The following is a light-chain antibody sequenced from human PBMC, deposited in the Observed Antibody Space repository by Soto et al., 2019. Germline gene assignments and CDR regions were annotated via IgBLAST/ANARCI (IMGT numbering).Light chain of an antibody. Sequence: QSVLTQPASVSGSPGQSITISCSGTSSDIGAYDHVAWFQQFPGKTPKLVIYSVSNRPSGVSYRFSGSKSGNTASLTISGLQAGDEADYYCISYTVSGSYVFGPGTKVTVL. CDR1: SSDIGAYDH. CDR3: ISYTVSGSYV. V-gene: IGLV2-14*01. J-gene: IGLJ1*01. CDR2: SVS.